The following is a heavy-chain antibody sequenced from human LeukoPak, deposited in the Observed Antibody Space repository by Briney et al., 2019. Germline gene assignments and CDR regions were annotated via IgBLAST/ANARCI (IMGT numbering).Heavy chain of an antibody. CDR2: ITGSSGTT. Sequence: PGGSLRLSCVASGFTFTNFAMTWVRQPPGKGLEWVSSITGSSGTTYDADSVRGRFTISRDVSKNTLYLQMNGLRAEDTATYYCAKGAVVTPLYYFDYWGQGVLVTVSS. CDR1: GFTFTNFA. J-gene: IGHJ4*02. D-gene: IGHD2-21*02. CDR3: AKGAVVTPLYYFDY. V-gene: IGHV3-23*01.